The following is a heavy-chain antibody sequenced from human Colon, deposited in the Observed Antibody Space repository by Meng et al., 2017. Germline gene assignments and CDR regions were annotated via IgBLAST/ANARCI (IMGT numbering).Heavy chain of an antibody. Sequence: QAPLQAPGPGLVKPSQPLSLTCTVSGGSISSGGYYWTWIRQHPGKGLEWIGYIYHSGTTYYNPSLKSRVTISVDTSENQFSLNLRSVTAADTAVYFCARTLRDYGKIDYWGQGTLVTVSS. CDR3: ARTLRDYGKIDY. CDR1: GGSISSGGYY. J-gene: IGHJ4*02. CDR2: IYHSGTT. V-gene: IGHV4-31*03. D-gene: IGHD4-17*01.